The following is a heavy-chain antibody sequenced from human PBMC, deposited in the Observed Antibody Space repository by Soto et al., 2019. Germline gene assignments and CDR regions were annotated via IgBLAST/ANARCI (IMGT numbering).Heavy chain of an antibody. D-gene: IGHD4-17*01. J-gene: IGHJ4*02. CDR2: IYYSGST. Sequence: SETLSLTCTVSGGSISSYYWSWIRQPPGKGLEWIGYIYYSGSTNYNPSLKSRVTISVDTSKNQFSLKLSSLTAADTAVYYCARRYGASFDYWGQGTLVTVSS. V-gene: IGHV4-59*01. CDR1: GGSISSYY. CDR3: ARRYGASFDY.